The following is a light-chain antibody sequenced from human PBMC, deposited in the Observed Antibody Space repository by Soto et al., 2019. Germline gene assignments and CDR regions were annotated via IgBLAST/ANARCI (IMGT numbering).Light chain of an antibody. Sequence: QSVLTQPASVSGSPGQSITISCTGSSSDVGGYNSVSWYQQHPDKVPKLVIYDVINRPSGISNRFSGSKSGNTASLTISGLQAEDEAHYYCSSYTSISASVIFGGGTKLTVL. CDR1: SSDVGGYNS. J-gene: IGLJ2*01. V-gene: IGLV2-14*03. CDR3: SSYTSISASVI. CDR2: DVI.